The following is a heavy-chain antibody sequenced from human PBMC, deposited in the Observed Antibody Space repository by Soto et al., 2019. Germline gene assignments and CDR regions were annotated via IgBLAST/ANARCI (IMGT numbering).Heavy chain of an antibody. CDR2: IKQDGSEI. CDR1: GITFSTHW. J-gene: IGHJ4*02. Sequence: EVHLVESGGGLVQPGGSLRLSCAASGITFSTHWMTWVRQAPGKGLEWVANIKQDGSEIYYVDSVKGRFSISRANTKNSLYLQMNNLRVEDTAVYYCATRPPAERYYAVFDYWGQGTLVTVSS. CDR3: ATRPPAERYYAVFDY. V-gene: IGHV3-7*02. D-gene: IGHD3-10*01.